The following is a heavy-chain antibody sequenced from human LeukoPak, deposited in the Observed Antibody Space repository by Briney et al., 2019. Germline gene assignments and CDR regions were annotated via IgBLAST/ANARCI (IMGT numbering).Heavy chain of an antibody. J-gene: IGHJ4*01. V-gene: IGHV3-7*04. Sequence: GESLRLSCAASGFTFSSNWMSWVRQAPGKGLEWVANIKQDGSEKYYVDSVKGRFTISRDNAKNSLYLQMNSLRVEDTAVYYCARDRRGKDYWGQGTLVTVSS. D-gene: IGHD3-10*01. CDR2: IKQDGSEK. CDR1: GFTFSSNW. CDR3: ARDRRGKDY.